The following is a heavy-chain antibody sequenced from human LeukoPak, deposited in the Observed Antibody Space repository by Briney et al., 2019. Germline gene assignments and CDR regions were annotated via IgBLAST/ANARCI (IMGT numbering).Heavy chain of an antibody. V-gene: IGHV3-21*01. D-gene: IGHD6-6*01. Sequence: GGSLRLSCAASGFTFSSYAMSWVRQAPGKGLEWVSAISSSSSYIYYADSVKGRFTIFRDNAKNSLSLQMNSLRAEDTAVYYCARQGSSDAFDIWGQGTMVTVSS. CDR1: GFTFSSYA. CDR2: ISSSSSYI. CDR3: ARQGSSDAFDI. J-gene: IGHJ3*02.